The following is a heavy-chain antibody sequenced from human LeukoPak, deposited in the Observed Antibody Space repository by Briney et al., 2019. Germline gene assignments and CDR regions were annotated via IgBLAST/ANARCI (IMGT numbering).Heavy chain of an antibody. CDR1: GGSFSGYY. Sequence: SETLSLTCAVYGGSFSGYYWSWIRQPPGKGLEWIGEINHSGSTNYNPSLKSRVTISVDTSKNQFSLKLSSATAADTAVYYCARGGYCSSTSCSSFDYWGQGTLVTVSS. D-gene: IGHD2-2*01. CDR3: ARGGYCSSTSCSSFDY. CDR2: INHSGST. V-gene: IGHV4-34*01. J-gene: IGHJ4*02.